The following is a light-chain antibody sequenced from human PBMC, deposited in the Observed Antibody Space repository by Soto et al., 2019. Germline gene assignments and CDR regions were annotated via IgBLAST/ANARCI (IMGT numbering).Light chain of an antibody. CDR1: QTITSN. J-gene: IGKJ4*01. CDR3: QPYSIGVT. Sequence: EIVMTRSPVTLSLSPGDTATLSCRASQTITSNLAWYQQKPGQPHRLLIYGASTRATGIPARFSSSGSGTEFTLTITNLQSEDFAEYYCQPYSIGVTFGGGTQFEI. V-gene: IGKV3-15*01. CDR2: GAS.